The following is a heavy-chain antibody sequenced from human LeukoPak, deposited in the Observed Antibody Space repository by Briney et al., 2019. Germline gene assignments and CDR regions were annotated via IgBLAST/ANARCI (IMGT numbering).Heavy chain of an antibody. Sequence: ASVKVFCKASGYTFTSYAMNWVRQAPGQGLEWMGWINTNTGNPTYAQGFTGRFVLSLDTSVSTAYLQISSLKAEDTAVYYCARLGDSSGYYLTSSVPYNWFDPWGQGTLVTVSS. D-gene: IGHD3-22*01. CDR1: GYTFTSYA. V-gene: IGHV7-4-1*02. J-gene: IGHJ5*02. CDR2: INTNTGNP. CDR3: ARLGDSSGYYLTSSVPYNWFDP.